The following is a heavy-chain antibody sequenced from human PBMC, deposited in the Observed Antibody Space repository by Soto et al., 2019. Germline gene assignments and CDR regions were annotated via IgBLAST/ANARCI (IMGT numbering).Heavy chain of an antibody. D-gene: IGHD3-9*01. CDR2: IYYSGST. CDR1: GGSISSSSYY. Sequence: SETLSLTCTVSGGSISSSSYYWGWIRQPPGKGLEWIGSIYYSGSTYYNPSLKSRVTISVDTSKNQFSLKLSSVTAADTAVYYCARHGAGGILTGYLFDYWGQGTLVTVSS. CDR3: ARHGAGGILTGYLFDY. J-gene: IGHJ4*02. V-gene: IGHV4-39*01.